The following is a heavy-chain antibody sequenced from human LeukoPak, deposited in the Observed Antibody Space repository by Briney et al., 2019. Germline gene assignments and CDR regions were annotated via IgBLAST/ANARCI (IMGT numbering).Heavy chain of an antibody. CDR3: ARRAYSSGFDYIDY. V-gene: IGHV4-59*08. CDR1: GGSISSYY. J-gene: IGHJ4*02. Sequence: SETLSLTCTVSGGSISSYYWSWIRQPPGEGLELIGFIYYSGSTSYNPSLKSRATISVDTSKSQFSLKLSSVIAADTAVYYCARRAYSSGFDYIDYWGQGTLVTVSS. CDR2: IYYSGST. D-gene: IGHD6-25*01.